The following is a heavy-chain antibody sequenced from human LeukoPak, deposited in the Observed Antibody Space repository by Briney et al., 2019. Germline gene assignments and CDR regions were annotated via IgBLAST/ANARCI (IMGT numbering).Heavy chain of an antibody. CDR3: ARSPYYYDSSGPGVY. CDR2: SYPGDSDT. J-gene: IGHJ4*02. Sequence: GESLKISCKGSGYSFTSYWIGWVRQMPGKGLERMGISYPGDSDTRYSPSFQGQVTISADKSISTAYLQWSSLKASDTAMYYCARSPYYYDSSGPGVYWGQGTLVTVSS. V-gene: IGHV5-51*03. CDR1: GYSFTSYW. D-gene: IGHD3-22*01.